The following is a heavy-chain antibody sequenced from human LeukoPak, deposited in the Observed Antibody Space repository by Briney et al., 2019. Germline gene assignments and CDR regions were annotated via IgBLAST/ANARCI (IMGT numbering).Heavy chain of an antibody. CDR2: ISAYNGNT. CDR1: GYTSTSYG. D-gene: IGHD6-13*01. V-gene: IGHV1-18*01. J-gene: IGHJ6*02. CDR3: ASSLAAAGEYYYGMDV. Sequence: ASVKVSCKASGYTSTSYGISWVRQAPGQGLEWMGWISAYNGNTNYAQKLQGRVTMTTDTSTSTAYMELRSLRSDDTAVYYCASSLAAAGEYYYGMDVWGQGTTVTVSS.